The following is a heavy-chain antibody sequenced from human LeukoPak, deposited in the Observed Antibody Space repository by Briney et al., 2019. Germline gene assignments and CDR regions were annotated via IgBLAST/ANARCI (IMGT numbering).Heavy chain of an antibody. CDR1: GFTFSSYG. V-gene: IGHV3-33*01. J-gene: IGHJ4*02. CDR2: IWYDGSNK. Sequence: QPGGSLRLSCAASGFTFSSYGMHWVRQAPGKGLEWVAVIWYDGSNKYYADSVKGRFTISRDNSKNTLYLQMNSLRAEDTAVYYCTTDHMVRGVTYYFDYWGQGTLVTVSS. CDR3: TTDHMVRGVTYYFDY. D-gene: IGHD3-10*01.